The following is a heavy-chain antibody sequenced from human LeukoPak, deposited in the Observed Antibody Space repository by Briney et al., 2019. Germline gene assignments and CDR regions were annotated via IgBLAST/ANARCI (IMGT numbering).Heavy chain of an antibody. CDR1: GFTFSSYG. Sequence: PGGSLRLSCAASGFTFSSYGMSWVRQAPGKGLEWVSSISGSGGNVYYAGSVRGRFTISRNNAKNSLYLQMNSLRAEDTAVYYCAREYDDYDEGVFDYWGQGTLVTVSS. V-gene: IGHV3-21*01. CDR3: AREYDDYDEGVFDY. D-gene: IGHD4-17*01. J-gene: IGHJ4*02. CDR2: ISGSGGNV.